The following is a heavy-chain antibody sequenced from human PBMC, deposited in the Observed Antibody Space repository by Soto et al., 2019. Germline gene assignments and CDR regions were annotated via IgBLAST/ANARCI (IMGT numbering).Heavy chain of an antibody. CDR2: IKSKTDGGTT. D-gene: IGHD2-2*01. Sequence: PGGSLRLSCAASGFTFSNAWMSWVRQAPGKGLEWVGRIKSKTDGGTTDYAAPVKGRFTISRDDSKNTLYLQMNSLKTEDTAVYYCTTASDIVVVPAAKGAAFDIWGQGTMVTVSS. J-gene: IGHJ3*02. CDR3: TTASDIVVVPAAKGAAFDI. CDR1: GFTFSNAW. V-gene: IGHV3-15*01.